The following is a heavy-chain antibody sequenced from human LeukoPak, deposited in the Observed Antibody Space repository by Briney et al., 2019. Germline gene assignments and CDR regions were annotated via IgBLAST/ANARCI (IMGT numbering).Heavy chain of an antibody. Sequence: PGGSLRLSCAASGFTFSSYWMSWVRQAPGKGLEWVANIKEDGSEKYYVDSVKGRFTISRDNAKNSLYLQMNSLRAEDTAVYYCASPWWLVVVAATVDYWGQGTLVTVSS. J-gene: IGHJ4*02. V-gene: IGHV3-7*03. D-gene: IGHD2-15*01. CDR1: GFTFSSYW. CDR2: IKEDGSEK. CDR3: ASPWWLVVVAATVDY.